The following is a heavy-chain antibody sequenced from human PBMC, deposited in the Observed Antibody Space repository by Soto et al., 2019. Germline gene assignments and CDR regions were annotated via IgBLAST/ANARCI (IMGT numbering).Heavy chain of an antibody. CDR1: GGTFSSYT. CDR2: IIPILGIA. CDR3: ARVKGTGEVIPPSGMDV. V-gene: IGHV1-69*02. Sequence: ASVKVSCKASGGTFSSYTISWVRQAPGQGLEWMGRIIPILGIANYAQKFQGRVTITGDKSTSTANMELSRLRSDDTAVYYCARVKGTGEVIPPSGMDVWAQGTTVPVS. J-gene: IGHJ6*02. D-gene: IGHD1-1*01.